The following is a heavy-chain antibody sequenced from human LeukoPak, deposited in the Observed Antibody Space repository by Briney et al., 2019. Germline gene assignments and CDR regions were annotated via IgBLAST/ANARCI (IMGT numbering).Heavy chain of an antibody. CDR3: ARHRDNIAVAGD. D-gene: IGHD6-19*01. V-gene: IGHV4-59*08. CDR1: GGSISSYY. CDR2: IYYSGST. J-gene: IGHJ4*02. Sequence: SGTLSLTCTVSGGSISSYYWSWIRQPPGKGLEWIGYIYYSGSTNYNPSLKSRVTISVDTSKNQFSLKLSSVTAADTAVYYCARHRDNIAVAGDWGQGTLVTVSS.